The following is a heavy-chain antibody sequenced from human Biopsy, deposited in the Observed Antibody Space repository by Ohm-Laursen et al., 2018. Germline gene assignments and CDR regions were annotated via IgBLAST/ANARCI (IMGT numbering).Heavy chain of an antibody. Sequence: SETLSLTYIVSGDSISNSYWTWIRQPAGKGLEWIGRFYSSGSSSYNPSLKSRVTMSIDASMNQFSLKVSSVTAADTALYFCARHPTGFWFDPWGHGTLVTVSS. CDR2: FYSSGSS. J-gene: IGHJ5*02. CDR3: ARHPTGFWFDP. CDR1: GDSISNSY. V-gene: IGHV4-4*07.